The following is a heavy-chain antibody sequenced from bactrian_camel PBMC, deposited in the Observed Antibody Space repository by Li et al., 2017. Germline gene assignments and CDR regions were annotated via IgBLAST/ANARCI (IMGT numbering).Heavy chain of an antibody. D-gene: IGHD5*01. J-gene: IGHJ6*01. Sequence: QVQLVESGGGSVRAGGSLRLSCVASGSTRRRFCMAWFRQAPGKEREGVGTIDGGGGTTYESAVRGRFTISKGTDNNNIMYLQMNNLRPEDSGMYYCAAWDVWGGDRCYAGQYTVGDLGYWGQGTQVTVS. CDR3: AAWDVWGGDRCYAGQYTVGDLGY. CDR1: GSTRRRFC. V-gene: IGHV3S26*01. CDR2: IDGGGGT.